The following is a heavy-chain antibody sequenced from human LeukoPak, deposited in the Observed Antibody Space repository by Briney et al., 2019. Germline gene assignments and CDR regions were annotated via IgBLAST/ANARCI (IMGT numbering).Heavy chain of an antibody. CDR1: GFTFSDYY. Sequence: SGGSLRLSCAASGFTFSDYYMSWIRQAPGKGLEWVSYISSSNSYTNYADSVKGRFTISRDNAKNSLYLQMSSLGAEDTAVYYCASRNDYGEHPGYWGQGTLVTVSS. D-gene: IGHD4-17*01. CDR3: ASRNDYGEHPGY. J-gene: IGHJ4*02. CDR2: ISSSNSYT. V-gene: IGHV3-11*03.